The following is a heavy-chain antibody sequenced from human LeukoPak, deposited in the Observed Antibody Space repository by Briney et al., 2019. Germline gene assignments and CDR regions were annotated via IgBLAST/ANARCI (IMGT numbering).Heavy chain of an antibody. Sequence: QPGGSLRLSCAASGFTFSSYAMSWVRRAPGKGLEWVSAISGSGVSTYYADSVKGRFTISRDNAKNTLYLQMNSLRAEDTAVYFCAAPSVVAAFQRWGQGTLVTVSS. CDR1: GFTFSSYA. CDR2: ISGSGVST. J-gene: IGHJ1*01. D-gene: IGHD2-15*01. CDR3: AAPSVVAAFQR. V-gene: IGHV3-23*01.